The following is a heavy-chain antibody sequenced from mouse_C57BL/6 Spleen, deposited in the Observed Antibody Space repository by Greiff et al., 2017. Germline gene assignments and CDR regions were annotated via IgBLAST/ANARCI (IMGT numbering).Heavy chain of an antibody. CDR1: GFTFSSYA. CDR2: ISSGGDYI. D-gene: IGHD1-1*01. Sequence: DERLVESGEGLVKPGGSLKLSCAASGFTFSSYAMSWVRQTPEKRLEWVAYISSGGDYIYYADTVKGRFTISRDNARNTLYLQMSRLKSEDTAMYYCTRVDYGSPFDYWGQGTTLTVSS. J-gene: IGHJ2*01. V-gene: IGHV5-9-1*02. CDR3: TRVDYGSPFDY.